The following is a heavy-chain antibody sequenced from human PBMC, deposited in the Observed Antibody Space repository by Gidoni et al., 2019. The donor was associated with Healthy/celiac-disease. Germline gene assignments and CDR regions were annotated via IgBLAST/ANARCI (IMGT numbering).Heavy chain of an antibody. D-gene: IGHD1-1*01. CDR1: GFTCSSDG. V-gene: IGHV3-30*18. CDR2: ISYAGSNN. CDR3: AKDLDPRASPERNWFDP. J-gene: IGHJ5*02. Sequence: QVQLVESGGGVVQHGRSLRSACEAYGFTCSSDGMHWVRQAPGKGLEWVAFISYAGSNNYYAVSVKGRFTISRDNSKTTLYLQMNSLRAEDTAVYYCAKDLDPRASPERNWFDPWGQGTLVTVSS.